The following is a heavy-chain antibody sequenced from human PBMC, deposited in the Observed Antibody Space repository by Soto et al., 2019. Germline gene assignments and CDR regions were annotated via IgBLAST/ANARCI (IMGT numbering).Heavy chain of an antibody. J-gene: IGHJ6*02. CDR2: TFIGGTT. Sequence: EVQLVETGGSLIQSGGSLRLSCAASGFTVADNYMIWVRQPPGKGLEWVSTTFIGGTTQYASSVKGRFTVSRDISKNTLYLQINNLRAEDTALYYCARKPPSAIQGWAFGMDVWGQGTTVSVSS. CDR1: GFTVADNY. CDR3: ARKPPSAIQGWAFGMDV. V-gene: IGHV3-53*02. D-gene: IGHD2-2*01.